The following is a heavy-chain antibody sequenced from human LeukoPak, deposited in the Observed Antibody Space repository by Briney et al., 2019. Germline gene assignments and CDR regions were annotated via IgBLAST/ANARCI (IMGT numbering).Heavy chain of an antibody. CDR1: GYSFTSYW. Sequence: GESLKISCKGSGYSFTSYWIGWVRQMPGKGLEWMGIIYPGDSDARYSPSFLGQVTISADKSISTAYLQWSSLRASDSAKYYCARYPLRTRYCSSTNCLFDNWGQGTLVTVSS. J-gene: IGHJ4*02. CDR2: IYPGDSDA. V-gene: IGHV5-51*01. CDR3: ARYPLRTRYCSSTNCLFDN. D-gene: IGHD2-2*01.